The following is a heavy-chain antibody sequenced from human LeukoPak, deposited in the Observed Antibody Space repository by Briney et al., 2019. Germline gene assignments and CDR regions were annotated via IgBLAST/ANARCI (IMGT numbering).Heavy chain of an antibody. Sequence: GGSLRLSCAVSGFTFSSYGMNWVRQAPGKGLEWVSYISSSSSTIYYADSVKGRFTISRDNAKNSLYLQMNSLRDEDTAVYYCARKRGVAGNHPFDYWGQGTLVTVSS. J-gene: IGHJ4*02. D-gene: IGHD6-19*01. CDR1: GFTFSSYG. V-gene: IGHV3-48*02. CDR3: ARKRGVAGNHPFDY. CDR2: ISSSSSTI.